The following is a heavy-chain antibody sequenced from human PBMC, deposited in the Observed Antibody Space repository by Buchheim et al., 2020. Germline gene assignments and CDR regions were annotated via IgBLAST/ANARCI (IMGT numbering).Heavy chain of an antibody. D-gene: IGHD3-10*01. CDR2: MNPNSGNT. CDR3: ARGRLLWFGELFQNFDY. Sequence: QVQLVQSGAEVKKPGASVKVSCKASGYTFTSYDINWVRQATGEGLEWMGCMNPNSGNTGYAQKFQGRYTMNRNTSVSTAYMELSSLRSEDTAVYYCARGRLLWFGELFQNFDYWGQGTL. J-gene: IGHJ4*02. V-gene: IGHV1-8*01. CDR1: GYTFTSYD.